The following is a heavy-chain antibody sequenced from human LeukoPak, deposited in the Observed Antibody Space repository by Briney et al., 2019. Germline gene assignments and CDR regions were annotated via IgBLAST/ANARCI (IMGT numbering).Heavy chain of an antibody. J-gene: IGHJ3*02. D-gene: IGHD1-26*01. CDR1: GGTFSNYA. V-gene: IGHV1-69*05. CDR2: IIPIFGTP. Sequence: SVKVSCKASGGTFSNYAISWVRQAPGQGLEWMGGIIPIFGTPNYAQKFQGRVTITTDESTSTAYMELSSLRSEDTAVYYCASWYSGSVVGHDAFDIWGQGTMVTVSS. CDR3: ASWYSGSVVGHDAFDI.